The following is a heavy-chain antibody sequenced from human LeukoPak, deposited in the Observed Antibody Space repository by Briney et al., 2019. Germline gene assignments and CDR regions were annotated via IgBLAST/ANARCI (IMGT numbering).Heavy chain of an antibody. D-gene: IGHD1-14*01. Sequence: PGGSLRLSCVASGFTVSSNYMSWVRQAPGEGLEWVSVIYTGSYTHYADSVKGRFTISRDISKNTVYLEMNSLRAEDTAVYYCARDGTSPLWGPGTLVTVSS. J-gene: IGHJ4*02. CDR2: IYTGSYT. CDR3: ARDGTSPL. CDR1: GFTVSSNY. V-gene: IGHV3-53*01.